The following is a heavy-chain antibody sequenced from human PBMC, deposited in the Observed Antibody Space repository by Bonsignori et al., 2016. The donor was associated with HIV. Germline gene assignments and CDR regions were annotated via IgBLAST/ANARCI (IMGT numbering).Heavy chain of an antibody. D-gene: IGHD3-10*01. V-gene: IGHV4-34*01. CDR2: INHSGST. J-gene: IGHJ4*02. CDR3: VRLGSGSPVGY. Sequence: WIRQPPGKGLEWIGEINHSGSTNYNPSLKSRVTISVDTSKNQFSLKLSSVTAADTAVYYCVRLGSGSPVGYWGQGTLVTVSS.